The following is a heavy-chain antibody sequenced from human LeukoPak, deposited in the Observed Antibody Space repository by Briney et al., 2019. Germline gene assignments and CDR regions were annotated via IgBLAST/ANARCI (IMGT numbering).Heavy chain of an antibody. CDR3: ARVWLQWENYFDY. CDR1: GYTFTGYY. J-gene: IGHJ4*02. Sequence: ASVKVSCKASGYTFTGYYMHWVRQAPGQGLEWMGWINPNSGGTNYAQKLQGRVTMTRDKSIRTAYMELSRLTSDDTAVYYCARVWLQWENYFDYWGQGTLVTVSS. V-gene: IGHV1-2*02. CDR2: INPNSGGT. D-gene: IGHD5-24*01.